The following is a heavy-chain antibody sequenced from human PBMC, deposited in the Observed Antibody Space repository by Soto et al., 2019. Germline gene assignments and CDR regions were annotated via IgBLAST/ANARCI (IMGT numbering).Heavy chain of an antibody. CDR3: ARQILGATHFDY. CDR2: IYTSGST. CDR1: GGSISSYD. J-gene: IGHJ4*02. D-gene: IGHD1-26*01. V-gene: IGHV4-4*07. Sequence: AXATLSLTCTVSGGSISSYDWSWIRQPAGKGLEWIGRIYTSGSTNYNPSLKSRVTMSVDTSKNQFSLKLSSVTAADTAVYYSARQILGATHFDYWGQGTLVTVSS.